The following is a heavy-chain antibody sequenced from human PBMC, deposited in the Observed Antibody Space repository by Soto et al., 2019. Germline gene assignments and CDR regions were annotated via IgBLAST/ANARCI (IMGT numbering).Heavy chain of an antibody. J-gene: IGHJ6*04. CDR1: GYTFTGYY. CDR2: INPNSGGT. V-gene: IGHV1-2*02. D-gene: IGHD3-10*02. Sequence: GASKTVPSKASGYTFTGYYMHWVRQAPGQGLEWMGWINPNSGGTNYAQKFQGRVTMTRDTSISPAYMELSRLRSDDTAVYDCATGPSAHVPFHYYWGMDGWGNGTKVTV. CDR3: ATGPSAHVPFHYYWGMDG.